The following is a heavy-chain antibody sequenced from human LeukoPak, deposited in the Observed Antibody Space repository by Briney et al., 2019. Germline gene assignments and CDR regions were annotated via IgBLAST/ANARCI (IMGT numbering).Heavy chain of an antibody. Sequence: GGSLRLSCAASGFTFSSYAMSWVRQAPGKGLEWVSAISGSGGSTHYADSVKGRFTISRDNSKNTLYLQMNSLRGEDTAVYHCAKRAIPYDPGYYFDYWGQGTLVTVSS. V-gene: IGHV3-23*01. CDR3: AKRAIPYDPGYYFDY. CDR1: GFTFSSYA. CDR2: ISGSGGST. J-gene: IGHJ4*02. D-gene: IGHD2-2*01.